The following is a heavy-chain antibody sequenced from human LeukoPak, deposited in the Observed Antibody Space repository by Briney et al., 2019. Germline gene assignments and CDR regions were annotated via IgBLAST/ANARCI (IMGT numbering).Heavy chain of an antibody. V-gene: IGHV3-23*01. Sequence: PGGSLRLSCAASGFTFSSYGMSWVRQAPGQGLEWVSSINTGGTNTHYADSVKGRFTISRDNSKNTLYLQMNSLRAEDTAVYYFASQLWNSDYWGQGTLVTVSS. CDR2: INTGGTNT. CDR1: GFTFSSYG. CDR3: ASQLWNSDY. D-gene: IGHD5-18*01. J-gene: IGHJ4*02.